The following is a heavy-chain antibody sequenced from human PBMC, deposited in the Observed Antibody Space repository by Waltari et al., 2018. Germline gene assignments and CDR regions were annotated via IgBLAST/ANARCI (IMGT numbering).Heavy chain of an antibody. CDR3: ARIGYSLSYDFMGASDY. CDR1: GFTFTTFA. CDR2: IPYDGSNK. J-gene: IGHJ4*02. Sequence: QVLLVESGGGVVQPGKSLRLSCAASGFTFTTFAMHWVRQAPGKGLEWVALIPYDGSNKNYLDSVKGRFTISRDNSKNTLYLQMNSLRPEDTAIYYCARIGYSLSYDFMGASDYWGQGTLVTVSS. D-gene: IGHD3-3*01. V-gene: IGHV3-30*03.